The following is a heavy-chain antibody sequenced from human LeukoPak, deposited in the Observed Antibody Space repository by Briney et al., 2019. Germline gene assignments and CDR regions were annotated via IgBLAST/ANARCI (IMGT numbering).Heavy chain of an antibody. Sequence: SGPTLVQPPQTLTLTFTFSGFSLRTSGVGVGWIRQPPEKALEWLPLIYWDDDKRYSPSLKSRLTITKDTSKNQVVLTMTNMDPVDTATYYCAHGGVTTSGFDYWGQGTLVTGSS. J-gene: IGHJ4*02. V-gene: IGHV2-5*02. D-gene: IGHD4-17*01. CDR3: AHGGVTTSGFDY. CDR2: IYWDDDK. CDR1: GFSLRTSGVG.